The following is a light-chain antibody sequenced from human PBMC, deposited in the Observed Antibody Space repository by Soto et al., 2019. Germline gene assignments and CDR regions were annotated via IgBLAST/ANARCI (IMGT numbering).Light chain of an antibody. V-gene: IGLV1-44*01. CDR2: SND. J-gene: IGLJ1*01. CDR1: SSNIGSNN. CDR3: CSYAGSSTSYV. Sequence: QSALAQPPSVSGTPGQRVTISCSGASSNIGSNNVYWYQQLPGAAPKLLIYSNDQRPSGVPDRVSGSKSGNTASLTISGLQAEDEADYYCCSYAGSSTSYVFGTGTKVTVL.